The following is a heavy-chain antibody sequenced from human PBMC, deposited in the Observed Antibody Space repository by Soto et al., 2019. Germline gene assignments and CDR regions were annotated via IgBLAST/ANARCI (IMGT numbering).Heavy chain of an antibody. CDR1: GGSFSGYY. D-gene: IGHD5-18*01. CDR3: ARGKRGYSYGYPLYYYGMDV. Sequence: SETLSLTCAVYGGSFSGYYWSWIRQPPGKGLEWIGEINHSGSTNYNPSLKSRVTISVDTSKNQFSLKLSSVTAADTAAYYCARGKRGYSYGYPLYYYGMDVWGQGTTVTVSS. CDR2: INHSGST. J-gene: IGHJ6*02. V-gene: IGHV4-34*01.